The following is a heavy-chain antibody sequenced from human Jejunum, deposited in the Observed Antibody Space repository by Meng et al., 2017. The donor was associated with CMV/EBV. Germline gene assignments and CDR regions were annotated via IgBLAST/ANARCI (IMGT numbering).Heavy chain of an antibody. CDR1: GVIFSRYS. CDR2: VIPGSGTA. V-gene: IGHV1-69*05. D-gene: IGHD5-12*01. CDR3: TRESGYLI. J-gene: IGHJ6*02. Sequence: VSCKASGVIFSRYSVNWVRQAPGQGLEWMGGVIPGSGTANYAQRFQGRVSIITDESTSTSYMELNSLRSEDTAVYYCTRESGYLIWGQGTTVTVSS.